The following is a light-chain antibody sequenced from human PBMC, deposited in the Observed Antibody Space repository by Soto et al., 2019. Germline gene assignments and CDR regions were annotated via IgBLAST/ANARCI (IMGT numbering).Light chain of an antibody. CDR3: QKSYSRT. CDR2: DAS. J-gene: IGKJ1*01. Sequence: DIHMTQSPSTRSASVLGIVNTICRASQSISSWLAWYQQKPGKAPKLLIYDASSLESGVPSRFSGSGSGTDFTLTISSLQPEDFATYYCQKSYSRTFGQGTKVDIK. V-gene: IGKV1-5*02. CDR1: QSISSW.